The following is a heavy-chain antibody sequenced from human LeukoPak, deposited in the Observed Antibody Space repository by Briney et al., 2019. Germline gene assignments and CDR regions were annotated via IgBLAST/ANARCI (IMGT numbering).Heavy chain of an antibody. CDR2: IYYGGST. Sequence: PSETLSLTCTVSGGSISSYYWSWIRQPPGKGLEWIGYIYYGGSTNYNPSLKSRVTISVDTSKNQFSLKLSSVTAADTAVYYCARARYFDLWGRGTLVTVSS. V-gene: IGHV4-59*08. CDR3: ARARYFDL. J-gene: IGHJ2*01. CDR1: GGSISSYY.